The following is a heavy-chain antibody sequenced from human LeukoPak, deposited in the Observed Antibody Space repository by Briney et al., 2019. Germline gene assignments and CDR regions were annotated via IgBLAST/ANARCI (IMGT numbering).Heavy chain of an antibody. CDR1: GGSISSSSYY. CDR3: ARRIYGSSGYYLDWYFDL. J-gene: IGHJ2*01. Sequence: SETLSLTCTVSGGSISSSSYYWGWIRQPPGKGLEWIGSIYYSGSTYYNPSLKSRVTISVDTSKNQFSLKLSSVTAADTAVYYCARRIYGSSGYYLDWYFDLWGRGTLVTVSS. V-gene: IGHV4-39*01. D-gene: IGHD3-22*01. CDR2: IYYSGST.